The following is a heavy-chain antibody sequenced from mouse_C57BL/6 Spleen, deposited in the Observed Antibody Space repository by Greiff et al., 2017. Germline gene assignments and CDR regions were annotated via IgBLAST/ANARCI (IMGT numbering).Heavy chain of an antibody. V-gene: IGHV10-1*01. Sequence: EVMLVESGGGLVQPKGSLKLSCAASGFSFNTYAMNWVRQAPGKGLEWVARIRSKSNNYATYYADSVKDRFTISRDDSESMLYLQMNNLKTEDTAMYYCVRHHSNYAMDYWGQGTSVTVSS. D-gene: IGHD2-5*01. CDR1: GFSFNTYA. CDR3: VRHHSNYAMDY. CDR2: IRSKSNNYAT. J-gene: IGHJ4*01.